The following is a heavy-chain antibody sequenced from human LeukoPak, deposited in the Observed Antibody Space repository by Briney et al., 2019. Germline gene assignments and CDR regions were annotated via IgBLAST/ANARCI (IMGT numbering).Heavy chain of an antibody. V-gene: IGHV3-23*01. CDR3: AKGVIASLYYDFWSGYCYFDY. CDR2: ISDSGDKK. Sequence: GGSLRLSCAASGFRFSDYVMGWVRQAPGKGLEWVSGISDSGDKKKYADSVKGRFTISRDNSKNTLYLQMNSLRAEDTAVYYCAKGVIASLYYDFWSGYCYFDYWGQGTLVTVSS. J-gene: IGHJ4*02. CDR1: GFRFSDYV. D-gene: IGHD3-3*01.